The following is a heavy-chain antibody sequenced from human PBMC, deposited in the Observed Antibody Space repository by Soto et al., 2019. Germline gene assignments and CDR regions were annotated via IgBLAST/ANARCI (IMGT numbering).Heavy chain of an antibody. Sequence: QVQLVQSGAEVKKPGSSVRVSCKASGGTFDSYTISWVRQAPGQGLEWVGRIAPIFDISKYAQKFQGRVTITALKSPSTAYMDLSGLTSEDTAVYYCATGAFGGRQQLVLDAFDFWGQGTMVTVSS. CDR1: GGTFDSYT. CDR2: IAPIFDIS. V-gene: IGHV1-69*02. J-gene: IGHJ3*01. D-gene: IGHD3-16*01. CDR3: ATGAFGGRQQLVLDAFDF.